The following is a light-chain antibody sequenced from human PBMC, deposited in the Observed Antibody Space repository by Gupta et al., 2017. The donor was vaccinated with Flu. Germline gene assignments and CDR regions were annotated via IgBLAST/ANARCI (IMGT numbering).Light chain of an antibody. CDR2: SIT. Sequence: VAHTCGTGTGNVASDHGADWLQQKPGQAPKTLMYSITSRPSGTPARVSGSLLGGKAALTLTGAQPEDEADYYCLVGVSSGSRRVFGGGTKLSVL. V-gene: IGLV7-46*01. CDR3: LVGVSSGSRRV. CDR1: TGNVASDHG. J-gene: IGLJ3*02.